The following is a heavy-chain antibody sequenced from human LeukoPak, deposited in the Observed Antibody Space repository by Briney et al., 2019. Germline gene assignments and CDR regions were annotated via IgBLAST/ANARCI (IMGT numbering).Heavy chain of an antibody. CDR1: GFTFSSYG. CDR2: IWYDGSNK. V-gene: IGHV3-33*06. J-gene: IGHJ4*02. D-gene: IGHD3-22*01. Sequence: GALRPSCAASGFTFSSYGMHWVRQAPGKGLGWVAVIWYDGSNKYYAASVKGRFTISRDNSKNTLYLQMSSLRAEDTAVYYCAKDRGRYYDSNGYYWGYYFDSWGQGILVTAST. CDR3: AKDRGRYYDSNGYYWGYYFDS.